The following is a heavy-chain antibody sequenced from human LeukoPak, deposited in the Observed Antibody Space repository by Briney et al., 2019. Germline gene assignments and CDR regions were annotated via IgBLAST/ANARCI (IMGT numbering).Heavy chain of an antibody. CDR3: ARSITIFGVVIIWYFDY. CDR1: GYTFTGYY. CDR2: INPNSGGT. V-gene: IGHV1-2*02. D-gene: IGHD3-3*01. J-gene: IGHJ4*02. Sequence: ASVKVSCKASGYTFTGYYMHWVRQAPGQGLEWMGWINPNSGGTNYAQKLQGRVTMTTDTSTSTAYMELRSLRSDDTAVYYCARSITIFGVVIIWYFDYWGQGTLVTVSS.